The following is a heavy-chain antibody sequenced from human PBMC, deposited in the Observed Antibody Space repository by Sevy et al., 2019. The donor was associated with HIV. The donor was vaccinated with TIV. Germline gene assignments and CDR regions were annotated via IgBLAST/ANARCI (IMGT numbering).Heavy chain of an antibody. Sequence: GGSLRLSCAASGFTFSDYYMSWIRQAPGKGLEWVSYISSSGSTIYYADSVKGGFTISRDNAKNSRYLPMNSLRAEVTAVYYCERDPIYYYDSSGYFLFGENYFDYWGQGTLVTVSS. CDR2: ISSSGSTI. CDR1: GFTFSDYY. D-gene: IGHD3-22*01. J-gene: IGHJ4*02. CDR3: ERDPIYYYDSSGYFLFGENYFDY. V-gene: IGHV3-11*01.